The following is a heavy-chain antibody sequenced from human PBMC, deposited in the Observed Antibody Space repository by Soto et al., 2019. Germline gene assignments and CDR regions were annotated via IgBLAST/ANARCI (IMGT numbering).Heavy chain of an antibody. J-gene: IGHJ4*02. CDR1: GGSISSYY. CDR2: IYYSGST. D-gene: IGHD6-13*01. Sequence: SETLSLTCTVSGGSISSYYWSWIRQPPGKGLEWIGYIYYSGSTNYNPSLKSRVTISVDTSKNQFSLKLSSVTAADTAVYYCAASIAAAGTNYFDYWGQGTLVTVSS. V-gene: IGHV4-59*08. CDR3: AASIAAAGTNYFDY.